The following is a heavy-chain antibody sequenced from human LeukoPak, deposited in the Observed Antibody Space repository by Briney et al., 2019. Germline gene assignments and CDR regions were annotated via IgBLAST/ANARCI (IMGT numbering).Heavy chain of an antibody. CDR3: ARLHTCSSTSCYYNWFDP. CDR2: IYTSGST. J-gene: IGHJ5*02. D-gene: IGHD2-2*01. Sequence: PSETLSLTCTVSGGSISSYYWSWIRQPPGKGLEWFGYIYTSGSTNYNPSLKSRVTISVDTSKNQFSLKLSSVTAADTAVYYCARLHTCSSTSCYYNWFDPWGQGTLVTVSS. CDR1: GGSISSYY. V-gene: IGHV4-4*09.